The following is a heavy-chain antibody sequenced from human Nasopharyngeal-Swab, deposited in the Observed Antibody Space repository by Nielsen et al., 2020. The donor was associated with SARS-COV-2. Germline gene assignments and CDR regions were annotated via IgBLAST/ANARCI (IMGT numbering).Heavy chain of an antibody. Sequence: GESLKISCAASGFTFRSYAMSWVRQAPGEGLEWVSAISGSGGSTYYADSVKGRFTISRDKSKNTLYLQMNSLRAEDTAVYYCAKDPGVRSPYCGGDCYPHDAFDIWGQGTMVTVSS. CDR2: ISGSGGST. J-gene: IGHJ3*02. CDR3: AKDPGVRSPYCGGDCYPHDAFDI. D-gene: IGHD2-21*02. CDR1: GFTFRSYA. V-gene: IGHV3-23*01.